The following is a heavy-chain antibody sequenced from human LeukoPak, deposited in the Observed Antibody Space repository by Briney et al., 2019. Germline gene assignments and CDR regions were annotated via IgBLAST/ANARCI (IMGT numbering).Heavy chain of an antibody. Sequence: GESLRISCKGSGYTFSSYWIGWVRQMPGKGLEWMGIIYPGDSDTRYSPSLQGQVTISVDTSIGPAYLQWSSLKASDTAIYYCARQNDFRLDYWGQGTLVTVSS. CDR2: IYPGDSDT. D-gene: IGHD3-3*01. CDR1: GYTFSSYW. J-gene: IGHJ4*02. CDR3: ARQNDFRLDY. V-gene: IGHV5-51*01.